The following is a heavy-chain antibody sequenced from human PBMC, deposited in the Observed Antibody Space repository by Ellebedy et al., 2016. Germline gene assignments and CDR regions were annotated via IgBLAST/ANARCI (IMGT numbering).Heavy chain of an antibody. Sequence: GESLKISXAASGFTFDDYGMSWVRQAPGKGLEWVSGINWNGGSTGYADSVKGRFTISRDNAKNSLYLQMNSLRAEDTALYYCAKDRGSYAVGYFQHWGQGTLVTVSS. V-gene: IGHV3-20*04. J-gene: IGHJ1*01. CDR3: AKDRGSYAVGYFQH. CDR1: GFTFDDYG. D-gene: IGHD1-26*01. CDR2: INWNGGST.